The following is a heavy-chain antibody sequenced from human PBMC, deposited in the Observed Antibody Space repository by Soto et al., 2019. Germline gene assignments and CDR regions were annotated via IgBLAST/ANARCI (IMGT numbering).Heavy chain of an antibody. J-gene: IGHJ5*02. CDR3: ARGRGMVWQRRVAANGWFDP. V-gene: IGHV4-34*01. Sequence: SETLSRTCAGYGGSFSGYYWSWFRQPPGKGLEWIGEINHSGSTNYNPSLKSRVTISVDTSKNQFSLKLSSVTAADTAVYYCARGRGMVWQRRVAANGWFDPWGQGTLVTVSS. D-gene: IGHD2-15*01. CDR2: INHSGST. CDR1: GGSFSGYY.